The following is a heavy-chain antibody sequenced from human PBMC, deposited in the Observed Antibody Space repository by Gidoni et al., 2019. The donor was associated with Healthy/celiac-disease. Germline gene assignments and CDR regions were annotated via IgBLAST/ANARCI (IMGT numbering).Heavy chain of an antibody. V-gene: IGHV3-30*18. CDR3: AKDRFRAPPAHMVRGETDY. CDR1: GFTFSSYG. D-gene: IGHD3-10*01. CDR2: ISYDGSNK. Sequence: QVQLVESGGGVVQPGRSLRLSCAASGFTFSSYGMHWVRQAPGKGLEWVAVISYDGSNKYYADSVKGRFTISRDNSKNTLYLQMNSLRAEDTAVYYCAKDRFRAPPAHMVRGETDYWGQGTLVTVSS. J-gene: IGHJ4*02.